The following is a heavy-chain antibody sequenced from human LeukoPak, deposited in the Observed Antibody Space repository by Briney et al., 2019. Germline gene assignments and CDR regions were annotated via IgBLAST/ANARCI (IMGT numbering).Heavy chain of an antibody. J-gene: IGHJ4*02. CDR3: ARGLSIAVADTKPYYFDY. Sequence: SETLSLTCTVSGGSISGYYWSWIRQPPGKGLEWIAYIYYNGISNYNPSLKSRVIISVDSSKNQFSLRLDSVTAADTAVYYCARGLSIAVADTKPYYFDYWGQGTLVTVSS. CDR1: GGSISGYY. D-gene: IGHD6-19*01. V-gene: IGHV4-59*01. CDR2: IYYNGIS.